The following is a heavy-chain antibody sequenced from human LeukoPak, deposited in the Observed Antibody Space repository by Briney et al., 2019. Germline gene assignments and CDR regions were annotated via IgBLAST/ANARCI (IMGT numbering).Heavy chain of an antibody. CDR1: GFTFSIYT. CDR2: ISYDGSVE. CDR3: AREGLIPAANTPLSAFDI. V-gene: IGHV3-30*04. J-gene: IGHJ3*02. D-gene: IGHD2-21*01. Sequence: HSGRSLRLSCAASGFTFSIYTFHWVRQTPGKGLEWVALISYDGSVESYAESVKGRFTISRDDSKHTLYLQMNSLRPEDTAVYYCAREGLIPAANTPLSAFDIWGQGTMVTVSS.